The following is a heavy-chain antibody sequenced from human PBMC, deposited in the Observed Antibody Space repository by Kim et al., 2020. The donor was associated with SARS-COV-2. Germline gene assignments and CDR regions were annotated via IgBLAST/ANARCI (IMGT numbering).Heavy chain of an antibody. V-gene: IGHV4-59*01. Sequence: TNYIPSLKSRVTISVDTSKNQFSLKLSSGTAADTAVYYCARDSQNWDFDLWGRGTLVTVSS. CDR3: ARDSQNWDFDL. CDR2: T. J-gene: IGHJ2*01.